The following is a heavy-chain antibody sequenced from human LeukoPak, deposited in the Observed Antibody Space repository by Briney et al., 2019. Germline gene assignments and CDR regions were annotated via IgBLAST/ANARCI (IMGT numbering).Heavy chain of an antibody. CDR3: VRGCSDTSYRFDY. V-gene: IGHV3-23*01. CDR2: ISGSGGST. J-gene: IGHJ4*02. CDR1: GFTFSSFA. Sequence: GGSLRLSRAASGFTFSSFALSWVRQAPGKGLEWVSSISGSGGSTSYADSVKGRFTISRDISTNTLYLQMNSLRAEDTAIYYCVRGCSDTSYRFDYWGQGTLVTVSS. D-gene: IGHD2-15*01.